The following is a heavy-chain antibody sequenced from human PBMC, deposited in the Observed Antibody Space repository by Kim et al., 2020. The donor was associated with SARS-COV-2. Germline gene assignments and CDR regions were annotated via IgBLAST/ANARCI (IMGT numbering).Heavy chain of an antibody. J-gene: IGHJ4*02. V-gene: IGHV3-33*01. CDR3: ARGGIVGATTDFDY. CDR2: IWNDGSNQ. CDR1: EFTFSNYA. Sequence: GGSLRLSCAASEFTFSNYAMHCVRQAPGKGLEWVAVIWNDGSNQYYADSVKGRFTISRDNSKNTLYLQMNSLRAEDTAVYYCARGGIVGATTDFDYWGQGTLLTVSS. D-gene: IGHD1-26*01.